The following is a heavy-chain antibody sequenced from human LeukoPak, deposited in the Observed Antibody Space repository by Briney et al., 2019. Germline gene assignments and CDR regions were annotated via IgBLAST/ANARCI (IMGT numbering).Heavy chain of an antibody. CDR1: GFTFSSYA. Sequence: GTSLRLSCAASGFTFSSYAIHWVRQAPGKGLEWVAVISFDGTDAFYADSVKGRFTISRDNSKNTLYLQMNSLRADDTAVYYCARARAAVTRISSFDIWGQGTMVTVSS. CDR3: ARARAAVTRISSFDI. D-gene: IGHD4-17*01. V-gene: IGHV3-30*04. J-gene: IGHJ3*02. CDR2: ISFDGTDA.